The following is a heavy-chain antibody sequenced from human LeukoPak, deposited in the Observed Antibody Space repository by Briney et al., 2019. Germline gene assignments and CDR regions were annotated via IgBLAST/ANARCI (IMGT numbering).Heavy chain of an antibody. Sequence: GGSLRLSYAASGFTVSSNYMSWVRQAPGKGLEWVSVIYSGGSTYYADSVKGRFTISRDNSKNTLYLQMNSLRAEDTAVYYCARVGTGYDYDYYGMDVWGQGTTVTVSS. V-gene: IGHV3-66*02. D-gene: IGHD5-12*01. CDR3: ARVGTGYDYDYYGMDV. J-gene: IGHJ6*02. CDR1: GFTVSSNY. CDR2: IYSGGST.